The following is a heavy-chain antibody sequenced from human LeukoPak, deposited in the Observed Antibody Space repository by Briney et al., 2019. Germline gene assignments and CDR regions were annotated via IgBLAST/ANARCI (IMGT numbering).Heavy chain of an antibody. Sequence: GGSLRLSCAASGFTVSNDYMSWVRQAPGKGLEWVSVIYSAGATYYADSVKGRFTISRDNAKNSLYLQMNSLRAEDTAVYYCARTGGYSSGWYLRYYFDYWGQGTLVTVSS. J-gene: IGHJ4*02. CDR1: GFTVSNDY. V-gene: IGHV3-53*01. D-gene: IGHD6-19*01. CDR2: IYSAGAT. CDR3: ARTGGYSSGWYLRYYFDY.